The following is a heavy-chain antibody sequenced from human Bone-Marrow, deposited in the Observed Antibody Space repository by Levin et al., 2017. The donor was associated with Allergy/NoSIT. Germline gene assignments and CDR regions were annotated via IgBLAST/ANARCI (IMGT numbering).Heavy chain of an antibody. D-gene: IGHD2-2*01. CDR3: ARVGCSMANCFGRYYYYDMDV. Sequence: KASETLSLTCTVSGGSVSSNSYYWSWIRQPPGKGLEWIGYIFYSGTTKYNPSLKSRATISGDTAKNQFSLKLSSVTAADTAVYFCARVGCSMANCFGRYYYYDMDVWGLGATVTVSS. CDR2: IFYSGTT. J-gene: IGHJ6*02. V-gene: IGHV4-61*01. CDR1: GGSVSSNSYY.